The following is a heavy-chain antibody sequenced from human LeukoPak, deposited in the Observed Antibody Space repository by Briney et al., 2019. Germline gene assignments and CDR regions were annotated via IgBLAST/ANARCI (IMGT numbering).Heavy chain of an antibody. V-gene: IGHV4-38-2*02. D-gene: IGHD6-25*01. CDR2: IHHSGNRFESGGT. CDR3: ARNASSGLFND. Sequence: SETLSLTCTVSGFSIINTHYWGWIRQSPGKGLEWIGSIHHSGNRFESGGTHYNPSLRSRVVVSADTSKNQFSLTLKSVTAADTAVYFCARNASSGLFNDWGQGILVTVSS. CDR1: GFSIINTHY. J-gene: IGHJ1*01.